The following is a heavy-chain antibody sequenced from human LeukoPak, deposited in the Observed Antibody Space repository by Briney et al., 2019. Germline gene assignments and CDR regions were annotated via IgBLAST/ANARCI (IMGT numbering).Heavy chain of an antibody. CDR1: GYIFTGYY. CDR2: INPNSGGT. D-gene: IGHD2/OR15-2a*01. V-gene: IGHV1-2*06. CDR3: ARSEYDLQGSSARWPDY. Sequence: GASVKVSCKASGYIFTGYYMHWVRQAPGQGLEWMGRINPNSGGTNYAQKFQGRVTMTRDTSISTAYMELSRLRSDDTAVYYCARSEYDLQGSSARWPDYWGQGALVTVSS. J-gene: IGHJ4*02.